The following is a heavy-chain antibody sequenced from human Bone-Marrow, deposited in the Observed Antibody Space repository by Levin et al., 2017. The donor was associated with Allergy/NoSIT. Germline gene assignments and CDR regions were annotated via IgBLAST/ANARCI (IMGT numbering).Heavy chain of an antibody. CDR1: GGSISSYY. J-gene: IGHJ3*02. Sequence: SETLSLTCTVSGGSISSYYWSWIRQPAGKGLEWIGRIYTSGSTNYNPSLKSRVTISVDTSKNQFSLKLSSVTAADTAVYYCARVTYYYDSSGPGSDAFDIWGQGTMVTVSS. D-gene: IGHD3-22*01. CDR3: ARVTYYYDSSGPGSDAFDI. V-gene: IGHV4-4*07. CDR2: IYTSGST.